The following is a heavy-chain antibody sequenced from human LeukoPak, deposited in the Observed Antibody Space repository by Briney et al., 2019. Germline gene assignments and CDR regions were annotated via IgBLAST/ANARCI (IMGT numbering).Heavy chain of an antibody. CDR1: GFTFSSYS. CDR2: INSYI. V-gene: IGHV3-21*04. J-gene: IGHJ1*01. D-gene: IGHD4-23*01. Sequence: PGGSLRLSCAASGFTFSSYSMNWVRQAPGKGLEWVSAINSYIYYADSVKGRFTISRDNAKNSLYLQMNSLRAEDTAVYYCAKDRYGGNSVIFSEYFQHWGQGTLVTVSS. CDR3: AKDRYGGNSVIFSEYFQH.